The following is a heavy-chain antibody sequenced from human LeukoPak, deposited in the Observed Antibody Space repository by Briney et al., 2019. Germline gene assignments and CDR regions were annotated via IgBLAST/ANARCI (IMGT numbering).Heavy chain of an antibody. V-gene: IGHV3-48*01. D-gene: IGHD3-22*01. CDR3: ARCGGGYYYDSSGYYFPFDY. Sequence: GGSLRLSCAAPGFTFSSYSMNWVRQAPGKGLEWVSYISSSSSTIYYADSVKGRFTISRDNAKNSLYLQMNSLRAEDTAVYYCARCGGGYYYDSSGYYFPFDYWGQGTLVTVSS. J-gene: IGHJ4*02. CDR2: ISSSSSTI. CDR1: GFTFSSYS.